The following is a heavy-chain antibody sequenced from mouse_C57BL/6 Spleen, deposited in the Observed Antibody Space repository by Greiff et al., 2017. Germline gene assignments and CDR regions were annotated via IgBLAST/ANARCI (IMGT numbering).Heavy chain of an antibody. CDR3: ARYYYYGSDLYYFDY. CDR1: GYTFTSYW. D-gene: IGHD1-1*01. CDR2: IHPNSGST. V-gene: IGHV1-64*01. J-gene: IGHJ2*01. Sequence: QVQLKQPGAELVKPGASVKLSCKASGYTFTSYWMHWVKQRPGQGLEWIGMIHPNSGSTNYNEKFKSKATLTVDKSSSTAYMQLSSLTSEDSAVYYCARYYYYGSDLYYFDYWGQGTTLTVSS.